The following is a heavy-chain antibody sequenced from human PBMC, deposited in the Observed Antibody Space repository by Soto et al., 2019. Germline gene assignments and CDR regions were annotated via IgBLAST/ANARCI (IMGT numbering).Heavy chain of an antibody. CDR3: ARDSWSAAAPVYYYYYGMDV. D-gene: IGHD6-13*01. Sequence: GGSLRLSCAASGFTFSSYGMHWVRQAPGKGLEWVAVIWYDGSNKYYADSVKGRFTISRDNSKNTLYLQMNSLRAEDTAVYYCARDSWSAAAPVYYYYYGMDVWGQGTTVTVSS. J-gene: IGHJ6*02. V-gene: IGHV3-33*01. CDR1: GFTFSSYG. CDR2: IWYDGSNK.